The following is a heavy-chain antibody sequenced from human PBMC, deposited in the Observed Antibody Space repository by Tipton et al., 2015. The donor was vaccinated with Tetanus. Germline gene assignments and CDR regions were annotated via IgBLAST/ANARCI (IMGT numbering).Heavy chain of an antibody. J-gene: IGHJ4*02. CDR3: ARDPYYNGGRYFDY. Sequence: TLSLTCSVSGASISSYYWNWIRQVPGKGLEWIGYTHHSGNTNYNPSLSGRVATSVDTSKNQLSLKLRSVTAADTAVYFCARDPYYNGGRYFDYWGQGTLVTVSS. CDR2: THHSGNT. D-gene: IGHD3-10*01. V-gene: IGHV4-59*01. CDR1: GASISSYY.